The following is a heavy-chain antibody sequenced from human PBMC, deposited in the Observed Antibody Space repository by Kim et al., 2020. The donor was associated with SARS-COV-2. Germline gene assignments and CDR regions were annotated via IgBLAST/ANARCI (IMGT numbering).Heavy chain of an antibody. V-gene: IGHV5-51*01. CDR2: IYPGDSDT. CDR1: GYSFTSYW. J-gene: IGHJ5*02. D-gene: IGHD1-26*01. CDR3: ARRGMEVGATYNWFDP. Sequence: GESLKISCKGSGYSFTSYWIGWVRQMPGKGLEWMGIIYPGDSDTRYSPSFQGRVTISADKSISTAYLQWSSLKASDTAMYYCARRGMEVGATYNWFDPWGQGTLVTVSS.